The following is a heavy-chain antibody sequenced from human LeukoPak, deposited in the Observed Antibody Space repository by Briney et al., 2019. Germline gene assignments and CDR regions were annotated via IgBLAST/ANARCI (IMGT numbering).Heavy chain of an antibody. J-gene: IGHJ3*02. Sequence: SETLSLTCTASGGSISRNSYYWGWIRQPPGKGLEWIGRIYYSGSTYYRPSIESRVTISIDTSKNHFYLRLRSVTAADTAVYYCATYKRSESSDHYRYDAYDIWGQGTMVTVSS. V-gene: IGHV4-39*02. D-gene: IGHD3-22*01. CDR2: IYYSGST. CDR3: ATYKRSESSDHYRYDAYDI. CDR1: GGSISRNSYY.